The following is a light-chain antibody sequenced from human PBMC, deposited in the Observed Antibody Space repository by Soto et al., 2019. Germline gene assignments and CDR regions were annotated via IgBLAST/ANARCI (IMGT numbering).Light chain of an antibody. CDR2: GAS. CDR3: QQYGSSPRVT. Sequence: EIVLTQSPGTLSLSPGERATLSCRASQSVSSTYLAWYQQKPGQAPRLLMYGASSRATGIPDRFSGSGSGTDVSLTSNRLEPTDFAVYYYQQYGSSPRVTFGQGTKLEIK. CDR1: QSVSSTY. V-gene: IGKV3-20*01. J-gene: IGKJ2*01.